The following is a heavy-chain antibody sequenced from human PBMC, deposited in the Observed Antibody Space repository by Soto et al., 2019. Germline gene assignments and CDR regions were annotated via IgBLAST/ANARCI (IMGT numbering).Heavy chain of an antibody. V-gene: IGHV6-1*01. D-gene: IGHD6-19*01. CDR2: TYYRSKWYN. CDR3: ARAVAATANAFVS. Sequence: SQTLSLTCAISGDSVSRNSAAWNWVRQSPSRGLEWLGRTYYRSKWYNDYAVSVKSRITIDPDTSKNQFSLQLNSVTPDDTAVYYCARAVAATANAFVSWGQGTVVTVSS. J-gene: IGHJ3*02. CDR1: GDSVSRNSAA.